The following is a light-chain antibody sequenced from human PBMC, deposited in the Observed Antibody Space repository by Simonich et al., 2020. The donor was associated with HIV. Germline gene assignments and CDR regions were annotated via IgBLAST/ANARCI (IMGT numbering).Light chain of an antibody. J-gene: IGLJ3*02. CDR2: VGTGGRVG. CDR1: SGYSDYK. CDR3: GADHGSGSNFVWV. V-gene: IGLV9-49*01. Sequence: QPVLTQPPSASASLGASVTLTCTLSSGYSDYKVDWYQQRPGKGPRFVMRVGTGGRVGSKGDGIPDRLSGLGSGLKRYLTIKNSQEEDESDYHCGADHGSGSNFVWVFGGGTKLTVL.